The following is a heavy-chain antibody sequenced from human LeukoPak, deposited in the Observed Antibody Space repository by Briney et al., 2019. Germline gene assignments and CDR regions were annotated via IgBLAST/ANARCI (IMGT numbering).Heavy chain of an antibody. V-gene: IGHV1-18*01. CDR2: ITVYNGNT. D-gene: IGHD2-15*01. CDR1: GYTFTSYG. Sequence: ASVRDSCKASGYTFTSYGISWVRQAPGQGLEWMGWITVYNGNTNYTQKLQGRVTMTTDTSTSTAYMELRSLRSDDTAVYYCARDWHCSGGSCYSDYWGQGTLVTVSS. CDR3: ARDWHCSGGSCYSDY. J-gene: IGHJ4*02.